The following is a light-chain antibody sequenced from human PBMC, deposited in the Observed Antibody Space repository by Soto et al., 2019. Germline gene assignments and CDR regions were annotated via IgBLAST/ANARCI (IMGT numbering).Light chain of an antibody. J-gene: IGKJ5*01. CDR2: GTS. Sequence: EIVLTQSPGTLSLSRGERATLSCRASQSVSSSHLAWYQQRLGQAPRLLIYGTSDRATGIPDRFSGSRSGTDFTLTISRLEPEDFAVYYCRQYGSSPVTFGQGTRLEIK. CDR1: QSVSSSH. V-gene: IGKV3-20*01. CDR3: RQYGSSPVT.